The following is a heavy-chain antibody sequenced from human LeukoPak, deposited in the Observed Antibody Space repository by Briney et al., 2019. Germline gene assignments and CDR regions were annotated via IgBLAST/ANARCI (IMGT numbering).Heavy chain of an antibody. D-gene: IGHD2-15*01. J-gene: IGHJ6*03. Sequence: SETLSLTCAVYGGSFSGYYWSWIRQPPGKGLEWIGEINHSGSTNYNPSLKSRVTISVDTSKNQFSLKLTSVTAADTAVYYCARGYCSGGSCYSFYYYYYMDVWGKGTTVTVSS. CDR3: ARGYCSGGSCYSFYYYYYMDV. V-gene: IGHV4-34*01. CDR1: GGSFSGYY. CDR2: INHSGST.